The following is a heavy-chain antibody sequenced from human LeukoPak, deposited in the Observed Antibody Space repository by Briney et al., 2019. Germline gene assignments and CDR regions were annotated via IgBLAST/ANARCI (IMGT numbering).Heavy chain of an antibody. CDR2: IDGSGRAL. CDR3: TRDPDKSSKVDF. J-gene: IGHJ4*02. CDR1: GFTFSDHY. V-gene: IGHV3-11*01. Sequence: PGGSLRLSCAASGFTFSDHYMSWIRQAPGKGLEWVSYIDGSGRALYYAGSVKGRFTISRDNAKNSLFLQMDSLRAEDTAVYFCTRDPDKSSKVDFWGQGTLVTVSS. D-gene: IGHD3-9*01.